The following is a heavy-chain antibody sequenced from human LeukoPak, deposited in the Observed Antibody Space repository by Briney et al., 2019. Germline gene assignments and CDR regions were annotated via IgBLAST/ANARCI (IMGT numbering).Heavy chain of an antibody. CDR2: INHSGST. CDR1: GGNFSGYY. Sequence: SETLSRTCAVYGGNFSGYYWSWIRQPPGKGLEWNGEINHSGSTNYNPSLKSLVTISVDTFKYQFSLELSAVTAADTAVYYCARGGNPHSNGPFDYWGQGTLVTGSS. CDR3: ARGGNPHSNGPFDY. D-gene: IGHD2-8*01. J-gene: IGHJ4*02. V-gene: IGHV4-34*01.